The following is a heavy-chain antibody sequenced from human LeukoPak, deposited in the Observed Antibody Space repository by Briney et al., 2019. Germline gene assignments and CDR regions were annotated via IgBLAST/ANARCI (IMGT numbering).Heavy chain of an antibody. Sequence: SQTLSPTCTVSGGSISSYYWSWIRQPPGKGLEWIGYIYYNGSTNYNPSLKSRVTISVDTSKNQFSLKLSSVTAADTAVYYCARVPAHSGYDPDYYYYMDVWGKGTTVTVSS. D-gene: IGHD5-12*01. CDR2: IYYNGST. CDR1: GGSISSYY. V-gene: IGHV4-59*01. CDR3: ARVPAHSGYDPDYYYYMDV. J-gene: IGHJ6*03.